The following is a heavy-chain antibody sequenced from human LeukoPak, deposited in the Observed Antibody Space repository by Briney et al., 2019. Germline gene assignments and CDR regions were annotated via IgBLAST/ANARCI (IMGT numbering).Heavy chain of an antibody. Sequence: PSETLPLTCTVSGGSVSSGSYYWSWLRQPPGKGLEWIGYIYYSGSTNYNPSLKSRVTISVDTSKNQFSLKLSSVTAADTAVYYCARFSKGRVVAATVDAFDIWGQGTMVTVSS. CDR2: IYYSGST. CDR1: GGSVSSGSYY. D-gene: IGHD2-15*01. J-gene: IGHJ3*02. CDR3: ARFSKGRVVAATVDAFDI. V-gene: IGHV4-61*01.